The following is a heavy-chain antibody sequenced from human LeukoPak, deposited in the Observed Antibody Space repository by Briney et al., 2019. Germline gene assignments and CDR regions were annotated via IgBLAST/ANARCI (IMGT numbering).Heavy chain of an antibody. CDR1: GYTFTSYG. V-gene: IGHV1-18*01. CDR2: ISAYNGNT. D-gene: IGHD3-10*01. J-gene: IGHJ6*03. Sequence: GASVKVPCKASGYTFTSYGISWVRQAPGQGLEWMGWISAYNGNTNYAQKLQGRVTMTTDTSTSTAYMELRSLRSDDTAVYYCARGPTMVRGVAHYYYYYMDVWGKGTTVTISS. CDR3: ARGPTMVRGVAHYYYYYMDV.